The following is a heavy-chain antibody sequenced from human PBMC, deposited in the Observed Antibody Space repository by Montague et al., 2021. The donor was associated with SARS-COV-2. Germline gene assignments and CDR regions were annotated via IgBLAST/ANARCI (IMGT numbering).Heavy chain of an antibody. CDR3: TRDRSYFGY. V-gene: IGHV3-48*03. J-gene: IGHJ4*02. Sequence: SLRLSCAASGFTFISCEMNWVRQTPGKGLEWISHISSSGGTIYYADSVKGRFTISRDNAKNSLYLQMHSLRAEDTGLYYCTRDRSYFGYWGQGTLVTVSS. CDR1: GFTFISCE. CDR2: ISSSGGTI. D-gene: IGHD1-14*01.